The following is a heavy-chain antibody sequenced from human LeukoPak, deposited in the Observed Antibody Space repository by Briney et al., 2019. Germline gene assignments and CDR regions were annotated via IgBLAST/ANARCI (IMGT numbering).Heavy chain of an antibody. CDR1: GGTFSSYA. J-gene: IGHJ5*02. CDR3: ARDSSPTFGGAPGLFDP. V-gene: IGHV1-69*04. D-gene: IGHD3-16*01. Sequence: SVKVSCKASGGTFSSYAISWVRQAPGQGLEWMGRIIPILGIANYAQKFQGRVTITADKATSTAYMELSSLRSEDTAVYYCARDSSPTFGGAPGLFDPWGQGTLVTVSS. CDR2: IIPILGIA.